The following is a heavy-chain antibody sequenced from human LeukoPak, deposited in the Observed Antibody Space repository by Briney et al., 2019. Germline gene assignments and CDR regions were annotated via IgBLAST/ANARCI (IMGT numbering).Heavy chain of an antibody. J-gene: IGHJ6*03. CDR3: ARGSTMGESDYYYYYMGV. V-gene: IGHV4-34*01. CDR2: INHSGST. Sequence: TPSETLSLTCAVYGGSFSGYYWSWIRQPPGKGLEWIGEINHSGSTNYNPSLKSRVTISVDTSKNQFSLKLSSVTAADTAVYYCARGSTMGESDYYYYYMGVWGKGTTVTVSS. D-gene: IGHD3-16*01. CDR1: GGSFSGYY.